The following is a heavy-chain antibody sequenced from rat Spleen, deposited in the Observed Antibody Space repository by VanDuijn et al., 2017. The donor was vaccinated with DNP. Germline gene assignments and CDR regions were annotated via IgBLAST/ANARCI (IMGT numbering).Heavy chain of an antibody. V-gene: IGHV6-6*01. D-gene: IGHD1-9*01. CDR3: ASYYGYNYWYFDV. CDR1: GFTFSTAW. J-gene: IGHJ1*01. Sequence: EVQLVESGGDLVQPGNSLKLSCATSGFTFSTAWMYWYRQFPEKRLEWVARIKAKSNNYATDYAESVKGRFTISRDDSKSSIYLQMNNLKEEDTAIYYCASYYGYNYWYFDVWGPGTMVTVSS. CDR2: IKAKSNNYAT.